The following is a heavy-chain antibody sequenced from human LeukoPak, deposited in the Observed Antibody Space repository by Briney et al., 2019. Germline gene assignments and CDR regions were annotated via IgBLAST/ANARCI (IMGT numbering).Heavy chain of an antibody. CDR3: ARDRVGQQLVGRKYYYYYMDV. Sequence: GGSLRLSCAASGFTFSSYGMHWVRQAPGKGLEWVAVISYDGSNKYYADSVKGRFTISRDNSKNTLYLQMNSLRAEDTAVYYCARDRVGQQLVGRKYYYYYMDVWGKGTTVTISS. CDR2: ISYDGSNK. D-gene: IGHD6-13*01. J-gene: IGHJ6*03. V-gene: IGHV3-30*03. CDR1: GFTFSSYG.